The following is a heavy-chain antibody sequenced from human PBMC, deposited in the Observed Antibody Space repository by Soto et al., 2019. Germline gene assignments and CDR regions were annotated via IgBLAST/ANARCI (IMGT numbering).Heavy chain of an antibody. CDR3: AAYTSGWPTPWN. Sequence: QVQLVQSGAVVTKPGASVKVSCKASGYTFTSYYMHWVLQAPGQRLEYMEIINPNGGTTHYAQKLPGRVTMTRDTSTSTLYMELSSLRSEDTAMYYCAAYTSGWPTPWNWGQGTLVTVSS. V-gene: IGHV1-46*01. D-gene: IGHD6-19*01. CDR1: GYTFTSYY. J-gene: IGHJ4*02. CDR2: INPNGGTT.